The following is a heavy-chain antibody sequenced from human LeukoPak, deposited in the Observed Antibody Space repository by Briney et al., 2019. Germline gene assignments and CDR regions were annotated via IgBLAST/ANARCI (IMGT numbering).Heavy chain of an antibody. J-gene: IGHJ3*02. V-gene: IGHV4-59*12. CDR3: ATTGADSSGYYYGAFDI. Sequence: PSETLSLTCTVSGGSISSYYWSWIRQPPGKGLEWIGYIYYSGSTNYNPSLKSRVTISVDTSKNQFSLKLSSVTAADTAVYYCATTGADSSGYYYGAFDIWGQGTMVTVSS. CDR1: GGSISSYY. D-gene: IGHD3-22*01. CDR2: IYYSGST.